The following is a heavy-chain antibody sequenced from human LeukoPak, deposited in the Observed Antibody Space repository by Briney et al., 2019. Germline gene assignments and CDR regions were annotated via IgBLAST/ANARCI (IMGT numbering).Heavy chain of an antibody. J-gene: IGHJ5*02. V-gene: IGHV4-39*07. D-gene: IGHD2-2*01. Sequence: SETLSLTCTVSGGSISSSSYYWGWIRQPSGKGLEWIGSIYYSGSTYYNPSLKSRVTISVDTSKNQFSLKLSSVTAADTAVYYCARDLREQPTSWFDPWGQGTLVTVSS. CDR2: IYYSGST. CDR3: ARDLREQPTSWFDP. CDR1: GGSISSSSYY.